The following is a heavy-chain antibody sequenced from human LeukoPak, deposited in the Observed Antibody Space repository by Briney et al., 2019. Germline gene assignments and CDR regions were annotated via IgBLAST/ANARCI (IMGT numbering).Heavy chain of an antibody. V-gene: IGHV3-30*04. J-gene: IGHJ4*02. Sequence: GRSLRLSCAASGFTFSSYAMHWVRQAPGKGLEWVAVISYDGSNKYYADSVKGRFTISRDSSKNTLYLQMNSLRAEDTAVYYCAKEGGTMIVVEDYFDYWGQGTLVTVSS. CDR1: GFTFSSYA. CDR2: ISYDGSNK. CDR3: AKEGGTMIVVEDYFDY. D-gene: IGHD3-22*01.